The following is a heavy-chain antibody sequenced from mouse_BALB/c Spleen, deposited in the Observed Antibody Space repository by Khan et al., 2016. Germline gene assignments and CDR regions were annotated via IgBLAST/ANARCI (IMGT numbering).Heavy chain of an antibody. CDR3: ARKYGNYYAMDY. D-gene: IGHD2-1*01. CDR2: IWSGGST. CDR1: GFSLTSYG. J-gene: IGHJ4*01. V-gene: IGHV2-2*02. Sequence: QVQLKESGPGLVQPSQSLSITCTVSGFSLTSYGVHWVRQSPGKGLEWLGVIWSGGSTDYNAAFISRLSISKDNSKSQVFFKMNSLQANDTAIYYWARKYGNYYAMDYWGQGTSVTVSS.